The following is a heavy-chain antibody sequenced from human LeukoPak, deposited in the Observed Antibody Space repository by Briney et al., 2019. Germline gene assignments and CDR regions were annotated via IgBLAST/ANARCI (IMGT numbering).Heavy chain of an antibody. Sequence: GGSLRLSCAASGFTFSSYAMSWVRQAPGKGLEWVSAISGSGGSTYYADSVKGRFTISRDNSKNTLYLQMNSLRAEDTAVYYCAKPKGGYSHGYSPSDYWGQGTLVTVSS. J-gene: IGHJ4*02. V-gene: IGHV3-23*01. D-gene: IGHD5-18*01. CDR2: ISGSGGST. CDR1: GFTFSSYA. CDR3: AKPKGGYSHGYSPSDY.